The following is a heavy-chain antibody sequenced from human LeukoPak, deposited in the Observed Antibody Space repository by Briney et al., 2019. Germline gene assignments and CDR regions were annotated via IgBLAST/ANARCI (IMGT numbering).Heavy chain of an antibody. J-gene: IGHJ4*02. Sequence: PSETLSLNCAVSGGSTSSGGYSWSWIRQPPGKGLEWIGYIYHSGSTYYNPSLKSRVTISVDRSKNQFSLKLSSVTAADTAVYYCARVTPWYFDYWGQGTLVTVSS. CDR3: ARVTPWYFDY. V-gene: IGHV4-30-2*01. CDR2: IYHSGST. D-gene: IGHD2-15*01. CDR1: GGSTSSGGYS.